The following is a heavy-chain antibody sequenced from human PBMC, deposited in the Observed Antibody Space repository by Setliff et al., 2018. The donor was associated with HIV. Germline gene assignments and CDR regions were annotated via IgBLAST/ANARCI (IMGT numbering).Heavy chain of an antibody. J-gene: IGHJ4*02. Sequence: GSLRLSCAASGFTFNTYAMNWVRQAPGKGLEWVSYISSSSSYTHYADSVKGRFTISRDNVKNSLYLQMNSLRAEDTAVYYCAKDHATSSWFTALLDYWGQGTLVTVSS. CDR3: AKDHATSSWFTALLDY. V-gene: IGHV3-21*04. CDR2: ISSSSSYT. D-gene: IGHD6-13*01. CDR1: GFTFNTYA.